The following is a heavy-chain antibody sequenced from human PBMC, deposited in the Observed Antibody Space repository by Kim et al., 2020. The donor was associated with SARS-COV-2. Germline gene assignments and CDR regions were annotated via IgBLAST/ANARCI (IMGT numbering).Heavy chain of an antibody. CDR3: ARPNTAMVTGGVDY. Sequence: SETLSLTCTVSGGSISSSSYYWGWIRQPPGKGLEWIGSIYYSGSTYYNPSLKSRVTISVDTSKNQFSLKLSSVTAADTAVYYCARPNTAMVTGGVDYWGQGTLVTVSS. CDR2: IYYSGST. V-gene: IGHV4-39*07. D-gene: IGHD5-18*01. CDR1: GGSISSSSYY. J-gene: IGHJ4*02.